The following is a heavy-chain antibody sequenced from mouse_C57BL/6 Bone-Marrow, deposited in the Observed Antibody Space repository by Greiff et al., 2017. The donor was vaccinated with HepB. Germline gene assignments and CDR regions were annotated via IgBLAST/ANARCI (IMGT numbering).Heavy chain of an antibody. CDR3: ARGGRGFAY. D-gene: IGHD3-3*01. CDR1: GFTFSDYG. J-gene: IGHJ3*01. V-gene: IGHV5-15*01. Sequence: EVKLMESGGGLVQPGGSLKLSCAASGFTFSDYGMAWVRQAPRKGPEWVAFISNLAYSIYYADTVTGRFTISRENAKNTLYLEMSSLRSEDTAMYYCARGGRGFAYWGQGTLVTVSA. CDR2: ISNLAYSI.